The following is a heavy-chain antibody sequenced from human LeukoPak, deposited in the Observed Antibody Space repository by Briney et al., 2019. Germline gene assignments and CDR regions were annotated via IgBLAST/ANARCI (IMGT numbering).Heavy chain of an antibody. V-gene: IGHV3-66*02. Sequence: GGSLRHSCAVSGFTVSSNYFSWVRQAPGKGLEWVSVIYTEGTTYYADSVKGRFTISRDNSKNTVYLQMNSQRVEDTAVYYCASEGDWGQGTLVTVSS. CDR2: IYTEGTT. CDR1: GFTVSSNY. J-gene: IGHJ4*02. CDR3: ASEGD. D-gene: IGHD3-16*01.